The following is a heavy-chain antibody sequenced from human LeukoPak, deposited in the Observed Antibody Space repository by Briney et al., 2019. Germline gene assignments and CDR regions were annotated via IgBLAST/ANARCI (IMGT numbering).Heavy chain of an antibody. CDR2: ITNRGSGSTI. CDR3: AREHSSSGWGYFDY. V-gene: IGHV3-48*03. CDR1: GFTFSSYE. D-gene: IGHD6-25*01. Sequence: PGGSLRLSCAASGFTFSSYEMNWDRQAPGKGLEWVSYITNRGSGSTIYYAGSVKGRFTVSRDDAKNSLYLQMNSLRVEDTAVYYCAREHSSSGWGYFDYWGQGALVTVSS. J-gene: IGHJ4*02.